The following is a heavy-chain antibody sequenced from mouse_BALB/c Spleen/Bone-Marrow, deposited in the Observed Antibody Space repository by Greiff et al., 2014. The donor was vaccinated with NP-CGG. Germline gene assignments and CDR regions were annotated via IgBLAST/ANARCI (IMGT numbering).Heavy chain of an antibody. CDR2: IDPSDSYT. CDR1: GYTFTSYW. Sequence: VQVVESGAELVKPGASVKMSCKASGYTFTSYWMHWVKQRPGQGLEWIGTIDPSDSYTSYNQKFKGKATLTVDTSSSTAYMQLSSMTSEDCAVYYWTRNYYDGLAYRDQGPLVTVPA. D-gene: IGHD1-1*01. CDR3: TRNYYDGLAY. J-gene: IGHJ3*01. V-gene: IGHV1S127*01.